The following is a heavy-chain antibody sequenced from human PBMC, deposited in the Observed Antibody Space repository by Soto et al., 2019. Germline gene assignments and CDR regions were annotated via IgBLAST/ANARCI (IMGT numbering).Heavy chain of an antibody. CDR1: GGSISSSSYY. J-gene: IGHJ5*02. CDR3: ARLRGGARNNWFDP. V-gene: IGHV4-39*01. Sequence: SETLSLTCTVSGGSISSSSYYWGWIRQPPGKGLEWIGKIYYSGSTYHNPSLKSRVTISVNTSKNQFSLKLSSVTAADTAVYYCARLRGGARNNWFDPWGQGALVTVSS. CDR2: IYYSGST.